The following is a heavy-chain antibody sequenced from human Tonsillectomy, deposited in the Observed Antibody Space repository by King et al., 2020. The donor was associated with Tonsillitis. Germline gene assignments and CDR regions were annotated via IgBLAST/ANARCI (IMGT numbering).Heavy chain of an antibody. V-gene: IGHV3-23*03. CDR2: IYRGGSCT. CDR3: SKSPHYYGSGTQYFDY. Sequence: VQLVESGGGLVQPGGSLRLSCAASGFPFYNYDMSWVRQAPGKGLEWVSVIYRGGSCTYYADSVKGRFTISRDNSKNMVFMQMNSLRAEDTAVSYCSKSPHYYGSGTQYFDYWGQGTLVTVSS. D-gene: IGHD3-10*01. CDR1: GFPFYNYD. J-gene: IGHJ4*02.